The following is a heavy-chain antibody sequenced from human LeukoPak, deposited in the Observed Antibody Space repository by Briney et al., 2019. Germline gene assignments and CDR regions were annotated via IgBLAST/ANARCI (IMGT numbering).Heavy chain of an antibody. V-gene: IGHV3-23*01. CDR2: ITKSGDST. CDR3: AKGGGYSLHYFNY. Sequence: GGSLRLSCAASGFTFSAFGMNWVRQAPGKGLEWVSTITKSGDSTYYVDSVKGRFTISRDNSEKTLYLQMNSLRAEDTAVYYCAKGGGYSLHYFNYWGQGTLVTVS. J-gene: IGHJ4*02. D-gene: IGHD3-22*01. CDR1: GFTFSAFG.